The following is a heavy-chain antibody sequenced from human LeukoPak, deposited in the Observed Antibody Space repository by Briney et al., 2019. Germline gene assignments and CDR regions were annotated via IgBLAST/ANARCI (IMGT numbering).Heavy chain of an antibody. J-gene: IGHJ5*02. D-gene: IGHD4-17*01. CDR1: GYTFTSYG. Sequence: ASVKVSCKASGYTFTSYGISWVGQAPGQGLEWMGWISAYNGNTNYAQKPQGRVTMTTETSTSTAYRELRSLRSDDTAVYYWARDRTGGLTTVTTLNWFDPWGQGTLVTVSS. V-gene: IGHV1-18*01. CDR2: ISAYNGNT. CDR3: ARDRTGGLTTVTTLNWFDP.